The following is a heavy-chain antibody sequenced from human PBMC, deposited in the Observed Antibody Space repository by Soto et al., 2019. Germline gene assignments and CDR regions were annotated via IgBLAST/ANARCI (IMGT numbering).Heavy chain of an antibody. D-gene: IGHD3-3*01. V-gene: IGHV3-23*01. J-gene: IGHJ4*02. Sequence: EVQLLESGGGWVQPGGSLRLSCAASEFTFNKYAMSWVRQAPGKGLEWVSAISCSGGATYYADSVKGRLTISRDNSKNRLYLQMTSLRAEDTAVYYCAKDGRYDSIDYWGQGTLVTVSS. CDR2: ISCSGGAT. CDR1: EFTFNKYA. CDR3: AKDGRYDSIDY.